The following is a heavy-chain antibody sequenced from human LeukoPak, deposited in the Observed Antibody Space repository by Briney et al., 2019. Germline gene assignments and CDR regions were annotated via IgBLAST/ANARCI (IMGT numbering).Heavy chain of an antibody. CDR1: GYTFTGYY. J-gene: IGHJ3*02. CDR2: INPNSGGT. CDR3: ARGRSGWSDAFDI. D-gene: IGHD6-19*01. Sequence: ASVKVSCKASGYTFTGYYMHWVRQAPGQGLEWMGWINPNSGGTNYAQKFQGWVTMTTDTSTSTAYMELRSLRSDDTAVYYCARGRSGWSDAFDIWGQGTMVTVSS. V-gene: IGHV1-2*04.